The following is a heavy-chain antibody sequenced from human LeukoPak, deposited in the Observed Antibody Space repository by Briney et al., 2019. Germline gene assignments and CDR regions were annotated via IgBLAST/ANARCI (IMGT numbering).Heavy chain of an antibody. J-gene: IGHJ4*02. CDR3: ARAPHWGSSHFDY. CDR1: GGSISSGSYY. CDR2: IYTSGST. D-gene: IGHD3-16*01. V-gene: IGHV4-61*02. Sequence: PSETLSLTCTVSGGSISSGSYYWSWIRQPAGKGLEWIGRIYTSGSTNYNPSLKSRVTISVDTSKNQFSLKLSSVTAADTAVYYCARAPHWGSSHFDYWGQGTLVTVSS.